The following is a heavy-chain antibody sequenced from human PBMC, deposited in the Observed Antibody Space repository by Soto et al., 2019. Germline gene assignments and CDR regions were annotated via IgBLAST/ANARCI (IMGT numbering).Heavy chain of an antibody. Sequence: GGSLRLSCAASGFTFSSYGMHWVRQAPGKGLEWVAVISYDGSNKYYADSVKGRFTISRDNSKNTRYLQMNSLRAEDTAVYYCAKDRGLVYCSGGSCYYYYGMDVWGQGTTVTVSS. CDR3: AKDRGLVYCSGGSCYYYYGMDV. J-gene: IGHJ6*02. CDR2: ISYDGSNK. CDR1: GFTFSSYG. V-gene: IGHV3-30*18. D-gene: IGHD2-15*01.